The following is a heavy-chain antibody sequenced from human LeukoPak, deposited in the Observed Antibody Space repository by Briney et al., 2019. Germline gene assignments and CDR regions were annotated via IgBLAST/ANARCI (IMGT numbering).Heavy chain of an antibody. D-gene: IGHD3-16*01. V-gene: IGHV3-21*01. CDR3: ARDQGGERWFDP. J-gene: IGHJ5*02. CDR1: RFTFGSYD. Sequence: GGSLRLSCAASRFTFGSYDMNWVRQAPGKGLEWVSSISSGSSFIYYADSVKGRFTISRDNAKNSLHLQMNSLRAEDTAIYYCARDQGGERWFDPWGQGTLVTVSS. CDR2: ISSGSSFI.